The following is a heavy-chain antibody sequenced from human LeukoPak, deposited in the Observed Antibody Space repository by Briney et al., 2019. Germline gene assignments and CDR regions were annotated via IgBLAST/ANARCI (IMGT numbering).Heavy chain of an antibody. J-gene: IGHJ6*02. CDR3: ARDSSIGFYGMDV. CDR1: GYTFTSYY. CDR2: INPSGGST. V-gene: IGHV1-46*01. Sequence: ASVKVSCKASGYTFTSYYMHWVRQAPGQGLEWMGIINPSGGSTSYAQKFQGRVTMTSDTSTSTVYMELSSLRSEDTAVYYCARDSSIGFYGMDVWGQGTTVTVSS. D-gene: IGHD6-6*01.